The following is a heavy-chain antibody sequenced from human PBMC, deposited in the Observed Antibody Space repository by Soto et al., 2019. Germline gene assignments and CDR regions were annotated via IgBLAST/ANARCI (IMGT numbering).Heavy chain of an antibody. Sequence: PGGSLRLSCAASGFTFSSYGMHWVRQAPGKGLERVAVIWYDGSNKYYADSVKGRFTISRDNSKNTLYLQMNSLRAEDTAVYYCASDGGTKDPDYWGQGTLVTVSS. CDR1: GFTFSSYG. J-gene: IGHJ4*02. CDR3: ASDGGTKDPDY. D-gene: IGHD2-15*01. CDR2: IWYDGSNK. V-gene: IGHV3-33*01.